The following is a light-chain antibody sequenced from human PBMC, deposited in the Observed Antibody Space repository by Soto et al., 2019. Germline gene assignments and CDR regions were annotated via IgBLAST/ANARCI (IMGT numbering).Light chain of an antibody. CDR3: SSHTASTTRI. Sequence: QSVLTQPASVSGSPGQSITISCTGTSSDVGGYNHVSWYQHHPGKAPKRIIYEVTKRPSGVSNRFSGSKSGDTASLTISGLQAEDEADYYCSSHTASTTRIFGTGTKVNVL. CDR2: EVT. J-gene: IGLJ1*01. CDR1: SSDVGGYNH. V-gene: IGLV2-14*01.